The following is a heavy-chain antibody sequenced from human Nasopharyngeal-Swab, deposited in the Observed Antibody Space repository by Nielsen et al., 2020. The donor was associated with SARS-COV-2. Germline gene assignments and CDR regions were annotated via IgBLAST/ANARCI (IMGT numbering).Heavy chain of an antibody. J-gene: IGHJ4*02. V-gene: IGHV3-30*18. CDR3: AKGGWYSSSSGNFDY. Sequence: GESLKISCAASGFTFSSYGMHWVRQAPGKGLEWVAVISYDGSNKYYADSVKGRFTISRDNSKNTRYLQMNSLRAEDTAVYYCAKGGWYSSSSGNFDYWGQGTLVTVSS. D-gene: IGHD6-6*01. CDR1: GFTFSSYG. CDR2: ISYDGSNK.